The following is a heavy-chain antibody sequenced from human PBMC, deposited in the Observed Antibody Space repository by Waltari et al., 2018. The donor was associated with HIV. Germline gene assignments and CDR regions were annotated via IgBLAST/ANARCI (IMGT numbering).Heavy chain of an antibody. Sequence: EVQLVESGGGLVQPGGSLRLSCAASGFTFSSYWMHWVRQAPGKGLVGVSRMNSDGSSTSYADSVKGRFTISRDNAKNTLYLQMNSLRAEDTAVYYCARRPRDGYNHGVDYWGQGTLVTVSS. D-gene: IGHD5-12*01. J-gene: IGHJ4*02. CDR3: ARRPRDGYNHGVDY. CDR2: MNSDGSST. V-gene: IGHV3-74*01. CDR1: GFTFSSYW.